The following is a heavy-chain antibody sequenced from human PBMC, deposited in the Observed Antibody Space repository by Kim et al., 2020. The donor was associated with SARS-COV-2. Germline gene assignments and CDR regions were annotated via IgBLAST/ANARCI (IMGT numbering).Heavy chain of an antibody. CDR2: ISWNSGSI. CDR3: AKSLERAPFDY. V-gene: IGHV3-9*01. J-gene: IGHJ4*02. CDR1: GFTFGDYA. D-gene: IGHD1-1*01. Sequence: GGSLRLSCAASGFTFGDYAMHWVRQAPGKGLEWVSGISWNSGSIGYADSVKGRFTISRDNAKNSLYLQMNSLRAEDAALYYCAKSLERAPFDYWGQGTLVTVSS.